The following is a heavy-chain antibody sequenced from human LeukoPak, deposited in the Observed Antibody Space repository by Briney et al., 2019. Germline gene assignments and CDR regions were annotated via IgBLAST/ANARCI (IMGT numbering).Heavy chain of an antibody. CDR3: ARDPLVGYYYMDV. V-gene: IGHV1-2*02. Sequence: ASVKVSCKASGGTFSSYAISWVRQAPGQGLEWMGWINPNSGGTNYAQKFQGRVTMTRDTSISTAYMELSRLRSDDTAVYYCARDPLVGYYYMDVWGKGTTVTVSS. CDR2: INPNSGGT. CDR1: GGTFSSYA. J-gene: IGHJ6*03.